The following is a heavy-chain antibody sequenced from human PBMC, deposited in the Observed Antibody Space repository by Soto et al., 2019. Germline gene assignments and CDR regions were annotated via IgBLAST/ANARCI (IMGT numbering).Heavy chain of an antibody. Sequence: ASVKVSCKASGYTFTGYYLHWVRQAPGHGLEWMGWINPDSGGTNSAQKFQGRVTMTRDTPISTAYMELGRLKSDDTAVYYCARDPSSHFSLGANSNRYGYYYYGMDVWGQGTTVTVSS. J-gene: IGHJ6*02. CDR1: GYTFTGYY. CDR2: INPDSGGT. D-gene: IGHD6-13*01. V-gene: IGHV1-2*02. CDR3: ARDPSSHFSLGANSNRYGYYYYGMDV.